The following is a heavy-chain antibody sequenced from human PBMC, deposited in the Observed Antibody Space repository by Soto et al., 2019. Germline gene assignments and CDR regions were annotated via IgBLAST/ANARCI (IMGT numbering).Heavy chain of an antibody. J-gene: IGHJ3*02. V-gene: IGHV1-18*01. CDR3: ASNGLGYSYGSNDAFDI. CDR1: GYTFTSYG. Sequence: QVQLVQSGAEVKKPGASVKVSCKASGYTFTSYGISWVRQAPGQGLEWMGWISAYNGNTNYAQKLQGRVTMTTDTSTSTAYMELRSLRSDDTAVYYCASNGLGYSYGSNDAFDIWGQGTMVTVSS. D-gene: IGHD5-18*01. CDR2: ISAYNGNT.